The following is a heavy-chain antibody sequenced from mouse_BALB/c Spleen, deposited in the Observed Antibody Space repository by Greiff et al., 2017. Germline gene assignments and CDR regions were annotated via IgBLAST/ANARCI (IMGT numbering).Heavy chain of an antibody. J-gene: IGHJ2*01. Sequence: EVKVVESGGGLVKPGGSLKLSCAASGFTFSSYAMSWVRQTPEKRLEWVATISSGGSYTYYPDSVKGRFTISRDNAKNTLYLQMSSLRSEDTAMYYCASDYYGSSYVRYFDYWGQGTTLTVSS. CDR3: ASDYYGSSYVRYFDY. CDR1: GFTFSSYA. V-gene: IGHV5-9-3*01. CDR2: ISSGGSYT. D-gene: IGHD1-1*01.